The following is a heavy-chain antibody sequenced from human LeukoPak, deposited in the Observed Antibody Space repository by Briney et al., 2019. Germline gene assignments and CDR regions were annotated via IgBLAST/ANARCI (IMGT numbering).Heavy chain of an antibody. D-gene: IGHD3-3*01. CDR1: GYSFTSYW. CDR2: IYPGDSDT. J-gene: IGHJ6*02. V-gene: IGHV5-51*01. CDR3: ARVGDGESPFGVGYYYYGMDV. Sequence: GESLKISCKGSGYSFTSYWIGWVRQMPGKGLEWMGIIYPGDSDTRYSPSFQGQVTISADKSISTAYLQWSSLKASDTAMYYCARVGDGESPFGVGYYYYGMDVWGQGTRSPSP.